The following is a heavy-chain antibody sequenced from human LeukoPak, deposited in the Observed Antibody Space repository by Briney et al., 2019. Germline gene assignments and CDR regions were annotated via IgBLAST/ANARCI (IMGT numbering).Heavy chain of an antibody. V-gene: IGHV1-24*01. Sequence: ASVKVSCKASGGTFSSYAISWVRQAPGKGLEWMGGFDPEDGETIYAQKFQGRVTMTEDTSTDAAYMELSSLRSEDTAVYYCATVRYSSGWSYFDYWGQGTLVTVSS. CDR2: FDPEDGET. D-gene: IGHD6-19*01. CDR1: GGTFSSYA. J-gene: IGHJ4*02. CDR3: ATVRYSSGWSYFDY.